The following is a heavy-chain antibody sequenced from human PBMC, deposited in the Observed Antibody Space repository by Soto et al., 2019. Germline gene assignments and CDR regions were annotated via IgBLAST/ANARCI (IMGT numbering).Heavy chain of an antibody. J-gene: IGHJ4*02. Sequence: EVQLLESGGGLVQPGGSLRLSCAASGFTFSSYAMSWVRQAPGKGLEWVSTISGSGVSTYYADSVKGRFTISRDNSKNPLYLQMNSLRAEDTAVYYCAKDMISFRIEMVRGVISPLDYWGQGTLVTVSS. CDR2: ISGSGVST. V-gene: IGHV3-23*01. CDR3: AKDMISFRIEMVRGVISPLDY. D-gene: IGHD3-10*01. CDR1: GFTFSSYA.